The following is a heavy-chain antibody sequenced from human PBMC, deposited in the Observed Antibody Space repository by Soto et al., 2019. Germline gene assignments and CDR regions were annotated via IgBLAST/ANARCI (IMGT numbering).Heavy chain of an antibody. V-gene: IGHV3-30*18. Sequence: PGGSLRLSCAASGFTFSSYDMHWVRQAPGKGLEWVAVISYDGSNKYYADSVKGRFTISRDNSKNTLYLQMNSLRAEDTAVYYCAKDADLRITMIVGVGAIDIWGQGTMVTVSS. CDR3: AKDADLRITMIVGVGAIDI. J-gene: IGHJ3*02. CDR2: ISYDGSNK. D-gene: IGHD3-22*01. CDR1: GFTFSSYD.